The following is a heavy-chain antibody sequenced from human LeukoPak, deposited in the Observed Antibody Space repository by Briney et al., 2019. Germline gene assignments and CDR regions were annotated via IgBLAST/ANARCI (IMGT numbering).Heavy chain of an antibody. CDR2: IYTSGST. J-gene: IGHJ4*02. CDR1: GGSISNYY. CDR3: AAEYSSGPFFGY. V-gene: IGHV4-4*07. Sequence: PSETLSLTCTVSGGSISNYYWSWIRQPAGKGLEWIGRIYTSGSTNFNPSLKSRVTISVDKSKNQFSLKLSSVTAADTAVYYCAAEYSSGPFFGYWGQGTLVTVSS. D-gene: IGHD6-19*01.